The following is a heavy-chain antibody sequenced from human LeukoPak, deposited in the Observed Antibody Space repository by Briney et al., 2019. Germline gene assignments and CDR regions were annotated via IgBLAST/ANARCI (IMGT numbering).Heavy chain of an antibody. V-gene: IGHV2-70*04. CDR1: GLSLTTSETR. D-gene: IGHD6-13*01. CDR2: IDWDDDK. Sequence: SGPALVKPTQTLTLTCTLSGLSLTTSETRVSWIRQPPGKGPEWLARIDWDDDKFYSASLKTRLTVSKDTSKNQVVLQMTNMDPVDTAMYYCATTLLSAGGTDPFDIWGPGTLVIVSS. CDR3: ATTLLSAGGTDPFDI. J-gene: IGHJ3*02.